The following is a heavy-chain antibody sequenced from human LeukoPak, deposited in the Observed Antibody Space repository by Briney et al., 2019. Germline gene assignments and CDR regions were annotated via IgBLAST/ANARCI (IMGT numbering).Heavy chain of an antibody. CDR3: ARYSSSWDYYYSYMDV. CDR1: GGSISSSSYY. Sequence: SETLSLTCTVSGGSISSSSYYWGWIRQPPGKGLEWIGSIYYSGSTYSYPSLKSRVPISVDTSKNQFSLKLSSVTAADTAVYYCARYSSSWDYYYSYMDVWGKGTTVTVSS. J-gene: IGHJ6*03. D-gene: IGHD6-13*01. CDR2: IYYSGST. V-gene: IGHV4-39*07.